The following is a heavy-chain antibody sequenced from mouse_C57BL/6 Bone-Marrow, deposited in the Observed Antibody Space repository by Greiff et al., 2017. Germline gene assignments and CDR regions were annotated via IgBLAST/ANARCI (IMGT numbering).Heavy chain of an antibody. Sequence: QVQLKESGAELVRPGASVTLSCKASGYTFTDYEMHWVKQTPVHGLEWIGAIDPETGGTAYNQKFKGKAILTADKSSSTAYMELRSLTSEDSAVYYCTRSLDSSGYVGTWFAYWGQGTLVTVSA. CDR3: TRSLDSSGYVGTWFAY. CDR2: IDPETGGT. CDR1: GYTFTDYE. J-gene: IGHJ3*01. V-gene: IGHV1-15*01. D-gene: IGHD3-2*02.